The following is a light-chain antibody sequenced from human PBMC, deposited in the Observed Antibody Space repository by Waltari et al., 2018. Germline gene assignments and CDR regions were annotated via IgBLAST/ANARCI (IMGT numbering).Light chain of an antibody. CDR3: QTGGHVTWV. V-gene: IGLV4-69*01. Sequence: QLVLTQSPSACAPMGASFQLPHSMGSGHSSNGVASLPQQPEKGPRYSMKINSAGTNSKGDEIPDRFSGSSAASARRLTISLVQSEDEADYYHQTGGHVTWVFGGGTKLTVL. CDR1: SGHSSNG. J-gene: IGLJ3*02. CDR2: INSAGTN.